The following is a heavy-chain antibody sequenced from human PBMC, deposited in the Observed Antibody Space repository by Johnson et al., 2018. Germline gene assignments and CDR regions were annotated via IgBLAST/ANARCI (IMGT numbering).Heavy chain of an antibody. CDR2: ISYYGSNK. CDR3: ARHALPPNFPFFYYHMDV. V-gene: IGHV3-30*03. CDR1: GFTFSTYA. J-gene: IGHJ6*03. D-gene: IGHD2-8*01. Sequence: QVQLVQSGGGVVQPGRSLRLSCAASGFTFSTYAMYWVRQAPGKGLEWVAVISYYGSNKYYADSVKGRFTISRDNSKNTLYLQMNSLRAEDTAGYYCARHALPPNFPFFYYHMDVWGEGTTVTVSS.